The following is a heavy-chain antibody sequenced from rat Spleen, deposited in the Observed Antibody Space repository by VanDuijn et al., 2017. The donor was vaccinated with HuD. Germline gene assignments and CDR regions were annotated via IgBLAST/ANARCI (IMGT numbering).Heavy chain of an antibody. Sequence: EVQLVETGGGLVQPGRSLKLSCVTSGFTFSSFWMYWVRQAPGKGLEWISSISTDGGSTYYPDSVKGRFTISRDNAKSTLYLQMDSLRSEDTATYYCARRYDFDYWGQGVMVTVSS. CDR1: GFTFSSFW. D-gene: IGHD1-7*01. CDR2: ISTDGGST. J-gene: IGHJ2*01. V-gene: IGHV5-58*01. CDR3: ARRYDFDY.